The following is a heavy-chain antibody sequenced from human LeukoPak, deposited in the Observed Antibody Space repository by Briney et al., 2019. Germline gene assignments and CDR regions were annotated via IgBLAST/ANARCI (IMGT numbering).Heavy chain of an antibody. J-gene: IGHJ5*02. CDR3: ARLIDYDSVNWFDP. D-gene: IGHD5-12*01. CDR1: GGSISSYY. CDR2: IYYSGST. Sequence: SETLSLTCTVSGGSISSYYWSWIRQPPGKGLEWIGYIYYSGSTNYNPSLKSRVTTSVDTSKNQFSLKLSSVTAADTAVYYCARLIDYDSVNWFDPWGQGTLVTVSS. V-gene: IGHV4-59*08.